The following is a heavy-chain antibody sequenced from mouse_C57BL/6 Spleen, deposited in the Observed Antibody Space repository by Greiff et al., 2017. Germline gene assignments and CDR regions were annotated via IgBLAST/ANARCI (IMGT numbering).Heavy chain of an antibody. J-gene: IGHJ2*01. CDR2: ISSGSSTM. D-gene: IGHD2-1*01. Sequence: EVQGVESGGGLVKPGGSLKLSCAASGFTFSDYGMHWVRQAPGKGLEWVAYISSGSSTMYYADTVKGRFTLSRDNAKHTLFLQMTSLRSEDTAMYYCARRTSTMVFDYWGKGTTLTVSS. V-gene: IGHV5-17*01. CDR1: GFTFSDYG. CDR3: ARRTSTMVFDY.